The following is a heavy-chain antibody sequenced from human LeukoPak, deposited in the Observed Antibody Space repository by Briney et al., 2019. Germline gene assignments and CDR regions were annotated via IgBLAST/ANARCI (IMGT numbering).Heavy chain of an antibody. V-gene: IGHV4-59*12. Sequence: SETLSLTCTVSGGSISSYYWSWIRQPPGKGLEWIGYIYYSGSTNYNPSLKSRVTISVDTSKNQFSLKLSSVTAADTAVYYCARGDSSGSYGSYFDYWGQGTLVTVSS. D-gene: IGHD1-26*01. CDR1: GGSISSYY. CDR3: ARGDSSGSYGSYFDY. J-gene: IGHJ4*02. CDR2: IYYSGST.